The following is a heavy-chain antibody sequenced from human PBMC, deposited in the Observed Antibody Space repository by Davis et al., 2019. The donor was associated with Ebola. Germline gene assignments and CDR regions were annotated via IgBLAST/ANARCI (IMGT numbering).Heavy chain of an antibody. CDR3: ALRITIFRNWFDP. J-gene: IGHJ5*02. D-gene: IGHD3-3*01. CDR1: GESFSAYY. V-gene: IGHV4-34*01. Sequence: MPSETLSLTCAVYGESFSAYYWNWTRQPPGKGLEWIGEINHSGSTNYNPSLKSRVTISEDTSKNQFSLKLSSVTAADTAVYYCALRITIFRNWFDPWGQGTLVTVSS. CDR2: INHSGST.